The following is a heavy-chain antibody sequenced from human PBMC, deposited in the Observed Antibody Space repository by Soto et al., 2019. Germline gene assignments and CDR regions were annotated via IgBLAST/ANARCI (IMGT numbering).Heavy chain of an antibody. CDR1: GGSISSYY. CDR2: IYYSGNT. J-gene: IGHJ6*03. V-gene: IGHV4-59*08. Sequence: SETLSLTCTVSGGSISSYYWSWIRQPPGKGLEWIGYIYYSGNTNYNPSLKSRVTISVDTSKNQFSLKLSSVTAADTAVYYCATRAADYDFWSGYYSYYYSMDVWGKGTTVTVSS. CDR3: ATRAADYDFWSGYYSYYYSMDV. D-gene: IGHD3-3*01.